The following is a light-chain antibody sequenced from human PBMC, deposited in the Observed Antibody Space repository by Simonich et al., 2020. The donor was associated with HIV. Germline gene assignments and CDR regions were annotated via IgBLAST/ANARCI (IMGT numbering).Light chain of an antibody. Sequence: QSALTQPASVSGSPGQSIPISCTGTSSDVVGYNYVSWYQQHPGKAPKLMIYDVSKRPSGVSHRFAGSKSGNTASLTISGLQAEDEADYYCSSYTSSSTWVFGGGTKLTVL. CDR1: SSDVVGYNY. CDR3: SSYTSSSTWV. V-gene: IGLV2-14*01. J-gene: IGLJ3*02. CDR2: DVS.